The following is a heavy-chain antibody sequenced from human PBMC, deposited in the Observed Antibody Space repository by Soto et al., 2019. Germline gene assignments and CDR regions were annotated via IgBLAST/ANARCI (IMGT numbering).Heavy chain of an antibody. CDR2: ISAYDDNT. J-gene: IGHJ6*02. CDR3: ARGGYYDSSGSRNYHYYGMNV. CDR1: GDRFTSYA. D-gene: IGHD3-22*01. V-gene: IGHV1-18*01. Sequence: GASVKVSCKACGDRFTSYAISWVQQAPGQGLEWLGWISAYDDNTKYAQTLQGRVSMSTDTSTNTAYMELRSLRSDDTAMYYCARGGYYDSSGSRNYHYYGMNVWGQGTTVTVSS.